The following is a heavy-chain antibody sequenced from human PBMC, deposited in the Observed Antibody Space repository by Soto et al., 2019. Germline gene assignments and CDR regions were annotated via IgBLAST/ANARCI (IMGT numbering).Heavy chain of an antibody. Sequence: EVQLVESAGGLVQPGGSLRLSCAASGYTFSSFWMHWVRQVPGKGLVWVSRINSDGSSTTYADSVKGRFTISRDNAKNTLYLQMNSLRAEDTAIYYGTRAAWDCTSASCLINHWGQGTLVTVSS. D-gene: IGHD2-2*01. CDR3: TRAAWDCTSASCLINH. V-gene: IGHV3-74*03. CDR1: GYTFSSFW. CDR2: INSDGSST. J-gene: IGHJ5*02.